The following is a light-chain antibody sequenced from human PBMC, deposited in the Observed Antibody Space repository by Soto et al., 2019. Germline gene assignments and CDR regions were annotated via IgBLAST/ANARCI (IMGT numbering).Light chain of an antibody. CDR3: CSYTSSTTFYV. J-gene: IGLJ1*01. V-gene: IGLV2-14*01. CDR2: EVT. Sequence: QSVLTQPASVSGSPGQSVTISCTGSSSDVGDYDYVSWYQQHPDKAPKLMIYEVTNRPSGVSNRFSGSKSGNTASLTISGLQAEDEADYYCCSYTSSTTFYVFGTGTKVTVL. CDR1: SSDVGDYDY.